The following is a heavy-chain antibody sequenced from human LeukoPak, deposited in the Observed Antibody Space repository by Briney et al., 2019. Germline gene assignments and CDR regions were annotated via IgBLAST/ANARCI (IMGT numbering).Heavy chain of an antibody. D-gene: IGHD2-2*01. CDR3: ARDRSGYCSSSSCYELDY. Sequence: SETLSLTCTVSGGSISSGGYYWSWIRQQPGKGLEWIGYIYYSGSTYYNPSLKSRVTTSVDTSKNQFSLKLSSVTAADTAVYYCARDRSGYCSSSSCYELDYWGQGTLVTVSS. CDR2: IYYSGST. CDR1: GGSISSGGYY. J-gene: IGHJ4*02. V-gene: IGHV4-31*03.